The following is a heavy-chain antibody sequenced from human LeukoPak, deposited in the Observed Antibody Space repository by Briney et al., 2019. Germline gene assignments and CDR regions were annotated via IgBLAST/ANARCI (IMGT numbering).Heavy chain of an antibody. V-gene: IGHV3-48*03. CDR3: ARMGDSSGYYSHYFDY. Sequence: GGSLRLSCAASGFTFSSYEMNWVRQAPGKGLEWVSYISSSGSTIYYADSVKGRFTISRDNAKNTLYLQMNSLRAEDTAVYYCARMGDSSGYYSHYFDYWGQGTLVTVSS. J-gene: IGHJ4*02. CDR1: GFTFSSYE. D-gene: IGHD3-22*01. CDR2: ISSSGSTI.